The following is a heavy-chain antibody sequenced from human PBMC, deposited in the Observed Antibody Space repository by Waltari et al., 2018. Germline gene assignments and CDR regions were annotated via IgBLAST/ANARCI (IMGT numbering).Heavy chain of an antibody. V-gene: IGHV1-69*08. Sequence: QVQLVQSGAEVKKPGSSVKVSCKASGGTFSSYAISWVRQAPGQGLEWMGRIIPIFGTANYAQKFQGRVTITADKSTSTAYMELSSLRSEDTAVYYCARIAAAGTMSYYYYYGMDVWGQGTTVTVSS. CDR1: GGTFSSYA. J-gene: IGHJ6*02. CDR2: IIPIFGTA. D-gene: IGHD6-13*01. CDR3: ARIAAAGTMSYYYYYGMDV.